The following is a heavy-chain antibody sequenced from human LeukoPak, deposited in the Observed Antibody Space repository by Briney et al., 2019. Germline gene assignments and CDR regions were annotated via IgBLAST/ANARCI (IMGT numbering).Heavy chain of an antibody. V-gene: IGHV4-34*01. CDR3: ASPPLYYDPV. D-gene: IGHD3-3*01. Sequence: SETLSLTCAVYGGSFSGYYWSWIRQPPGKGLEWMGEINHSGSTNYNPSLKSRVTISVDTSKNQFSLKLSSVTAADTAVYYCASPPLYYDPVWGQGTLVTVSS. J-gene: IGHJ4*02. CDR2: INHSGST. CDR1: GGSFSGYY.